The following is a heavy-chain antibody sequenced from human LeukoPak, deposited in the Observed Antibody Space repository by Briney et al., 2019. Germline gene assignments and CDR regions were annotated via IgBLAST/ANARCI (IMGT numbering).Heavy chain of an antibody. J-gene: IGHJ4*02. Sequence: GGSLRLSCAASGFTFSSYGMHWVRQAPGKGLEWVAVISYDGSNKYYADSVKGRFTISRDNSKNTLYLQMNSLRAEDMAVYYCAKLSRGDYPTDYWGQGTLVTVSS. CDR3: AKLSRGDYPTDY. D-gene: IGHD4-17*01. V-gene: IGHV3-30*18. CDR2: ISYDGSNK. CDR1: GFTFSSYG.